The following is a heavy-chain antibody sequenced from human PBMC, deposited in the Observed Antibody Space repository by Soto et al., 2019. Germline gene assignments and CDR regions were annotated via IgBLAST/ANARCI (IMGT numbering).Heavy chain of an antibody. D-gene: IGHD3-3*01. Sequence: GGSLRLSCAASGFTFSSYSMNWVRQAPGKGLEWVSYISSSSSTIYYADSVKGRFTISRDNAKNSLYLQMNSLRAEDTAVYYCARDYGVPDSEGFSSSSYMDVWGKGTTVTVSS. V-gene: IGHV3-48*01. CDR2: ISSSSSTI. J-gene: IGHJ6*03. CDR3: ARDYGVPDSEGFSSSSYMDV. CDR1: GFTFSSYS.